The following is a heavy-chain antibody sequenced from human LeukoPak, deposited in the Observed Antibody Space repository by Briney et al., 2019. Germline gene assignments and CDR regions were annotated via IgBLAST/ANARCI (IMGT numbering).Heavy chain of an antibody. V-gene: IGHV3-23*01. CDR2: ISGSGGST. D-gene: IGHD3-22*01. CDR1: GFTFSSYA. CDR3: AKDFFYYDSSTYYSPFDY. J-gene: IGHJ4*02. Sequence: GGSLRLSCAASGFTFSSYAMSWVRQAPGKGLEWVSVISGSGGSTYYADSVKGRFTISRDNSKNTLYLQMNSLRVEDSAVYYCAKDFFYYDSSTYYSPFDYWGQGTLVTVSS.